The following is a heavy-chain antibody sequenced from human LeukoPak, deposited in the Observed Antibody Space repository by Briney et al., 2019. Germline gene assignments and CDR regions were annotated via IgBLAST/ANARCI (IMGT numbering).Heavy chain of an antibody. CDR3: ARHRYSYYYFDY. D-gene: IGHD5-18*01. Sequence: TGGSLRLSCAASGFTFSDYYMSWIRQAPGKGLEWVSYISSSGSTIYYADSVKGRFTISRDNAKNSLYLQMNSLRAEDTAVYYCARHRYSYYYFDYWGQGTLVTVSS. J-gene: IGHJ4*02. CDR2: ISSSGSTI. V-gene: IGHV3-11*01. CDR1: GFTFSDYY.